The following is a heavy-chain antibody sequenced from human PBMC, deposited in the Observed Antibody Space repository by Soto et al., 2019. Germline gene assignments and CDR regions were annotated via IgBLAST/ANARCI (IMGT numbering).Heavy chain of an antibody. CDR2: IYYRGST. J-gene: IGHJ4*02. CDR3: SRGHFVETYRKETFYYFDY. Sequence: SETLSLTCTVSGGFISSSTNYWGWIRQPPGKGLESIGTIYYRGSTAYNPSLESRLTISVDTSKNQFSLRLTSVTAADTAIYYCSRGHFVETYRKETFYYFDYWGQGSLVTVSS. CDR1: GGFISSSTNY. V-gene: IGHV4-39*01. D-gene: IGHD2-21*01.